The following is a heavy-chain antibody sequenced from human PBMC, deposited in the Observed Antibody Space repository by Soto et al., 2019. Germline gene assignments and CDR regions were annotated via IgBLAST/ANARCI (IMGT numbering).Heavy chain of an antibody. V-gene: IGHV4-59*08. CDR2: IDSNGGT. Sequence: QVQLQESGPGLVKPSETLSLTCTVSDDSTSSYKWSWIRQPPGRRLEWIGYIDSNGGTSHNPSLLRPVTISVPPSTNPFPLKLSSVTAADTAVYYCVRQGFVRLHGLVDVWGHGTTVTLSS. CDR3: VRQGFVRLHGLVDV. CDR1: DDSTSSYK. J-gene: IGHJ6*02. D-gene: IGHD4-4*01.